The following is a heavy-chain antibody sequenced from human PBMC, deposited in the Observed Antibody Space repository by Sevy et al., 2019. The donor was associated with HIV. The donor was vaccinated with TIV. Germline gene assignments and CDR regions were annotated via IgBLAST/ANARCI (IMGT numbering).Heavy chain of an antibody. CDR2: ISSDGSST. V-gene: IGHV3-74*01. D-gene: IGHD6-13*01. J-gene: IGHJ4*02. Sequence: GGSLRLSCAASGFTFSIYWMHWVRHAPGKGLVWVSRISSDGSSTTYADSVRGRFTISRDNAKNTLYLQMNSLRAEDRAVYDWARDGRAAGDFDYWGQGTLVTVSS. CDR1: GFTFSIYW. CDR3: ARDGRAAGDFDY.